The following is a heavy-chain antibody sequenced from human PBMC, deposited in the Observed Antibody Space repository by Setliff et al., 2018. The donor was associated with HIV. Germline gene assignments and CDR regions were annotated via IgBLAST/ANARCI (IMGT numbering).Heavy chain of an antibody. D-gene: IGHD3-22*01. CDR2: LYSAGNT. J-gene: IGHJ4*02. V-gene: IGHV3-53*05. CDR3: ASRGRAYFLDASGYFDS. Sequence: GGSLRLSCAASGITVSSNYMIWVRQAPGKGPEWVSVLYSAGNTFYADSVKGRFTISSDNSQNTLFLQMDNLRPEDTAVYFCASRGRAYFLDASGYFDSWGQGALVTVS. CDR1: GITVSSNY.